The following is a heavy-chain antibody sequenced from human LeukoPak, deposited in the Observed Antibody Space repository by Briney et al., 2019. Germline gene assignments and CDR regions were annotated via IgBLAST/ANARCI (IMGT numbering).Heavy chain of an antibody. CDR3: ARPNRVDTEMLY. D-gene: IGHD5-18*01. J-gene: IGHJ4*02. V-gene: IGHV1-46*01. CDR1: GYTFASYY. CDR2: IKPRDGST. Sequence: ASVKVSCKASGYTFASYYMYWVRQAPGQGLEWMGGIKPRDGSTNSAQTFQGRITMTRDTSTSTVYMELSSLTSEDTAVYYCARPNRVDTEMLYWGEGTPVTVSS.